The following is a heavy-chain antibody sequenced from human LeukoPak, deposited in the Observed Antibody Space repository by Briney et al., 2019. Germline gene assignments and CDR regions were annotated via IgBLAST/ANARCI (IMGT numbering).Heavy chain of an antibody. Sequence: PSETLSLTCTVSCGSISGYYWSWIRQPPGKGLEWIGYIHYIGSTNYNPSLKSRVTISVDTSKNQFSLKVSSVTVANTAVYYCARDVLPQDYWGQGTLVTVSS. CDR3: ARDVLPQDY. CDR2: IHYIGST. V-gene: IGHV4-59*01. CDR1: CGSISGYY. D-gene: IGHD2-15*01. J-gene: IGHJ4*02.